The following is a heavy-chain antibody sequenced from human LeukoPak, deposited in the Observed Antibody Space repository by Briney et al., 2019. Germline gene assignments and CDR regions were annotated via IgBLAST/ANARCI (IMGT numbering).Heavy chain of an antibody. CDR2: ISSSGSTI. D-gene: IGHD3-3*01. V-gene: IGHV3-11*04. J-gene: IGHJ4*02. Sequence: PGGSLRLSCAASGFTFSDYYMSWIRQALGKGLEWVSYISSSGSTIYYADSVKSRFTLSRDKAKNSLYLQMNRLRAESTAVYYCARQVVMIFGVVIGGYFDYWGQGTLVTVSS. CDR3: ARQVVMIFGVVIGGYFDY. CDR1: GFTFSDYY.